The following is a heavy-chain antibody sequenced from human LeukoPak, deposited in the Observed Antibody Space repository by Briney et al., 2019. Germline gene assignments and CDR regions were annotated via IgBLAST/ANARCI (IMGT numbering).Heavy chain of an antibody. Sequence: GGSLQLSCAASGFAFSTYGMNWVRQAPGKGLEWVSYITSRSTIYYADSVRGRFTISRDNVKNSLYLEMSSLRDDDTAVYYCARRLSGSYLDYWGQGTLVTVSS. D-gene: IGHD3-10*01. J-gene: IGHJ4*02. V-gene: IGHV3-48*02. CDR1: GFAFSTYG. CDR3: ARRLSGSYLDY. CDR2: ITSRSTI.